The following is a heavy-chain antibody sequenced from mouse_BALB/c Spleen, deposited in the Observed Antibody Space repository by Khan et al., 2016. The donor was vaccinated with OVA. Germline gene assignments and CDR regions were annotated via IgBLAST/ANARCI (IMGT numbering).Heavy chain of an antibody. V-gene: IGHV9-4*02. CDR1: GYTFTTAG. J-gene: IGHJ4*01. D-gene: IGHD2-14*01. Sequence: QIQLVQSGPELKKPGETVRISCKASGYTFTTAGIQWVQKMPGKGLKWIGWINTHSGVPKYAEDFKGRFAFSLATSASTAYLQITNLKNEDTATYFCARGGAAYYRNDGGAMDYWGQGTSVTVSS. CDR3: ARGGAAYYRNDGGAMDY. CDR2: INTHSGVP.